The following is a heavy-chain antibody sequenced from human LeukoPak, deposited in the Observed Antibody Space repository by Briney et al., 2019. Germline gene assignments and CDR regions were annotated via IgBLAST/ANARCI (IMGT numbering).Heavy chain of an antibody. V-gene: IGHV3-48*03. CDR3: ARSNYDVGFDY. D-gene: IGHD4-11*01. CDR2: ISSSGSTI. Sequence: GGSLRLPCAASGFTFSSYEMNWVRQAPGKGLEWVSYISSSGSTIYYADSVKGRFTISRDNAKNSLYLQMNSLRAEDTTVYYCARSNYDVGFDYWGQGTLVTVSS. J-gene: IGHJ4*02. CDR1: GFTFSSYE.